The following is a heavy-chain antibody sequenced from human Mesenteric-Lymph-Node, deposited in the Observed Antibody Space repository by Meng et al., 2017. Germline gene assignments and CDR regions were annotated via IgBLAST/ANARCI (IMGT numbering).Heavy chain of an antibody. CDR1: GFSLSTYW. D-gene: IGHD6-19*01. J-gene: IGHJ4*02. V-gene: IGHV3-74*01. Sequence: EGQLVEAGVGLFLAGGWLSLSCASPGFSLSTYWMHWVLQAPGKGLVWVSRINRDGRTTNYADSVKGRFTISRDNAKNTLYLQMNSLRAEDTAVYYCARDMSSSSGWSPPFDYWGQGTLVTVSS. CDR2: INRDGRTT. CDR3: ARDMSSSSGWSPPFDY.